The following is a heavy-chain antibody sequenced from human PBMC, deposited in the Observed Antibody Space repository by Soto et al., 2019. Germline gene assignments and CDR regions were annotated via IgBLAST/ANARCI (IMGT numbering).Heavy chain of an antibody. J-gene: IGHJ5*02. D-gene: IGHD3-3*01. Sequence: SVKVSCKASGGTLSSYAISWVRQAPGQGLEWMGGIIPIFGTANYAQKFQGRVTITADESTSTAHMELSSLRSEDTAVYYCAQSPATFGVVANWFDPWGQGTLVTVSS. CDR3: AQSPATFGVVANWFDP. CDR2: IIPIFGTA. V-gene: IGHV1-69*13. CDR1: GGTLSSYA.